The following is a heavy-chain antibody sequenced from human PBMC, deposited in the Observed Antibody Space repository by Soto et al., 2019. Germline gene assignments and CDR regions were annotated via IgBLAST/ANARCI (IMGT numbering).Heavy chain of an antibody. CDR1: GFTFRNFV. D-gene: IGHD2-21*01. V-gene: IGHV3-23*01. CDR2: IRATGGQT. Sequence: EVQLLESGGGMVQPGGSLRLSCAASGFTFRNFVMSWVRQAPGKGLEWVSAIRATGGQTFYADSVKGRFTISRDNSKNMLYLQINSLREEDTALYFCAQDRGWGVVSPSHDYWGQGTLVTVSS. J-gene: IGHJ4*02. CDR3: AQDRGWGVVSPSHDY.